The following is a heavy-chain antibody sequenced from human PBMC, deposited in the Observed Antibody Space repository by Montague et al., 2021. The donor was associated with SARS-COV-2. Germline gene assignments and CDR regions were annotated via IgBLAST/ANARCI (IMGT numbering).Heavy chain of an antibody. Sequence: SLRRSCAASGFTFSSYAMSWVRQAPGKGLEWVSAISGSGGSTYYADSVKGRFTISRDNSKNTLYVQMNSLRAEDTAVYYCAKLTTGYSYGTGDYWGQGTLVTVSP. D-gene: IGHD5-18*01. CDR1: GFTFSSYA. V-gene: IGHV3-23*01. J-gene: IGHJ4*02. CDR3: AKLTTGYSYGTGDY. CDR2: ISGSGGST.